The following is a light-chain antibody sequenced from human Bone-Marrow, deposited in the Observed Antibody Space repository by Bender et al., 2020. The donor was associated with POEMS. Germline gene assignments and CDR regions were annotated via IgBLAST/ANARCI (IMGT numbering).Light chain of an antibody. CDR3: SSYTTITTGV. V-gene: IGLV2-14*02. CDR2: EVN. J-gene: IGLJ3*02. CDR1: SSDFV. Sequence: QSALTQPASVSGSPGQSITISCTATSSDFVSWYQQHPGKAPKLIIFEVNKRPSGVSNRFSGSKSGNTASLTISGLQAEDEADYYCSSYTTITTGVFGGGTKLTVL.